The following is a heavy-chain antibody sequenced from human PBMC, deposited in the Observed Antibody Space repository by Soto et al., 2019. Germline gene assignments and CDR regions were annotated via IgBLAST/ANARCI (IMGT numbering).Heavy chain of an antibody. CDR1: GFRFSDFA. V-gene: IGHV3-23*01. Sequence: VQLLESGGGFVQPGGSLRLSCAASGFRFSDFAMTWVRQAPGRGLEWVSAITGTASSTYYADSVKGRFTISRDNSKNTLYLQINSLRAEDTAIYYWAKGAEGYVVSSLDSWGQGTLVTVSS. D-gene: IGHD5-12*01. CDR2: ITGTASST. J-gene: IGHJ4*02. CDR3: AKGAEGYVVSSLDS.